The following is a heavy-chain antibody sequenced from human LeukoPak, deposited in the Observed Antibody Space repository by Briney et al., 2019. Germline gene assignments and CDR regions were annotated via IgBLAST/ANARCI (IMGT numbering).Heavy chain of an antibody. V-gene: IGHV3-21*01. Sequence: GGSLRLSCAASGFTFSSYSMNWVRQAPGKGLEWVSSISSSTSYIYYADSVRGRFTISRDNAKNSPYLQMYSLRAEDTAVYYCARDGSGYCSGGSCYSAGYFQHWGQGTLVTVSS. J-gene: IGHJ1*01. D-gene: IGHD2-15*01. CDR2: ISSSTSYI. CDR3: ARDGSGYCSGGSCYSAGYFQH. CDR1: GFTFSSYS.